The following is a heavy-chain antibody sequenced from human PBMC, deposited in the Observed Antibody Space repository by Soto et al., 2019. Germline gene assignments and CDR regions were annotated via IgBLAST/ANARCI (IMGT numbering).Heavy chain of an antibody. J-gene: IGHJ4*02. CDR2: MYYSGSS. CDR1: GGSTSDKSYF. V-gene: IGHV4-39*01. Sequence: KASETRSLTCSVSGGSTSDKSYFWGWVRQSPGKGLEWIGSMYYSGSSYYNPSLKSRVAISVDTSRNQFSLELRSVTAADTAVYFCARQSLLRLKPDFDIWGQGTLVTVSS. D-gene: IGHD2-15*01. CDR3: ARQSLLRLKPDFDI.